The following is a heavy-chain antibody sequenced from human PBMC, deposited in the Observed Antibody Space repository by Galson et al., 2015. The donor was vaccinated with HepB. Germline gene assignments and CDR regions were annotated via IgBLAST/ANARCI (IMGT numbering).Heavy chain of an antibody. D-gene: IGHD3-3*01. CDR1: GFTFDDYA. J-gene: IGHJ6*02. V-gene: IGHV3-9*01. Sequence: SLRLSCAASGFTFDDYAMHWVRQAPGKGLEWVSGISWNSGSIGYADSVKGRFTISRDNAKNSLYLQMNSLRAEDTALYYCATIFGVVMSTRGYYYGMDVWGQGTTVTVSS. CDR3: ATIFGVVMSTRGYYYGMDV. CDR2: ISWNSGSI.